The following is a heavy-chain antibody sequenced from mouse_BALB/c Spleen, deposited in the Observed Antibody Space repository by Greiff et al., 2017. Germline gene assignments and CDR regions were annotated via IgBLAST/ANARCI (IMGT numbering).Heavy chain of an antibody. CDR3: AREGGYGNPYAMDY. CDR1: GFTFSSFG. CDR2: ISSGSSTI. J-gene: IGHJ4*01. V-gene: IGHV5-17*02. Sequence: EVQLMESGGGLVQPGGSRKLSCAASGFTFSSFGMHWVRQAPEKGLEWVAYISSGSSTIYYADTVKGRFTISRDNPKNTLFLQMTSLRSEDTAMYYCAREGGYGNPYAMDYWGQGTSVTVSS. D-gene: IGHD2-10*02.